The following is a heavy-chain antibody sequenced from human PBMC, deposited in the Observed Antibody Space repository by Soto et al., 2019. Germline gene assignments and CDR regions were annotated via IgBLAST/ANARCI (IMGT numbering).Heavy chain of an antibody. CDR2: ISTSGGRT. CDR3: AKGLSTASSFDS. V-gene: IGHV3-23*01. J-gene: IGHJ4*02. CDR1: GFTFSHHD. D-gene: IGHD2-8*02. Sequence: EVHLLESGGGLVQPGGSLRLSCAASGFTFSHHDMSWVRQAPGKGLEWVSAISTSGGRTHYADSVKGRFTISRDNSKNMLSLKMTPRRAEDTAVYHCAKGLSTASSFDSWGQGTLVPVSS.